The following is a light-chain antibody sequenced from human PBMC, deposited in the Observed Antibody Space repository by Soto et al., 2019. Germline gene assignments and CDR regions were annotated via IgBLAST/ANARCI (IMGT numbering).Light chain of an antibody. CDR3: QQYNTFWT. V-gene: IGKV1-5*01. CDR1: QSSSHF. J-gene: IGKJ1*01. Sequence: DIQMTQSPSTLSASVGDRVTITCRASQSSSHFLAWYQQKPGKVPKLLIYDASNLGSGVPSRFSGSGSGTDFTLTISGLQYDDFTTYYCQQYNTFWTFGQGTTVDIK. CDR2: DAS.